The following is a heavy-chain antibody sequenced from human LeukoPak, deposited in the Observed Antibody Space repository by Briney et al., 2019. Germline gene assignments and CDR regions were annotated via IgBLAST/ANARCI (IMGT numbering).Heavy chain of an antibody. J-gene: IGHJ4*02. Sequence: SETLSLTCAVYGGSFIGYYWSWIRQPPGKGLEWIGEINHSGSTNYNPSLKSRVTISVDTSKSQFSLKLSSVTAADTAVYYCATGLQSSWYRPFFDYWGQGTLVTVSS. V-gene: IGHV4-34*01. CDR3: ATGLQSSWYRPFFDY. D-gene: IGHD6-13*01. CDR2: INHSGST. CDR1: GGSFIGYY.